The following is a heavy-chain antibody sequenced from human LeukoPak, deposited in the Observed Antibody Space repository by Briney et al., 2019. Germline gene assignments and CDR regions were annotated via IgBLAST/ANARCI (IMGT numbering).Heavy chain of an antibody. CDR1: GGSISRTSYY. D-gene: IGHD6-19*01. CDR2: IYYSGTT. J-gene: IGHJ4*02. V-gene: IGHV4-39*01. Sequence: SETLSLTCTVSGGSISRTSYYWGWIRQPPGKGLQWIGSIYYSGTTYYNPSLKSRVTISVDTSKKQFSLRLNSVTAADTAVYYCARPGPNSGWSFGYFDYWGQGTLVTVSS. CDR3: ARPGPNSGWSFGYFDY.